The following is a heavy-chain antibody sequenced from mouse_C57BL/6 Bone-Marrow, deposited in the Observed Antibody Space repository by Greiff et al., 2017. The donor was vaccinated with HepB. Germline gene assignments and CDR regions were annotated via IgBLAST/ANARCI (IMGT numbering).Heavy chain of an antibody. D-gene: IGHD2-4*01. V-gene: IGHV5-6*02. CDR3: ARIYYDYLPFAY. CDR1: GFTFSSYG. Sequence: DVMLVESGGDLVKPGGSLKLSCAASGFTFSSYGMSWVRQTPDKRLEWVATISSGGSYTYYPDSVKGRFTISRDNAKNTLYLQMSSLKSEDTAMYYCARIYYDYLPFAYWGQGTLVTVSA. J-gene: IGHJ3*01. CDR2: ISSGGSYT.